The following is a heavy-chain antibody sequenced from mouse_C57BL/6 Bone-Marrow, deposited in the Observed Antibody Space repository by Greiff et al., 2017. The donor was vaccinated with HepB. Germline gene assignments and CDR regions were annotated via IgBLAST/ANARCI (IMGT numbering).Heavy chain of an antibody. CDR2: IYPGSGST. CDR3: AREGEFITTVVAPRYFDY. V-gene: IGHV1-55*01. D-gene: IGHD1-1*01. CDR1: GYTFTSYW. J-gene: IGHJ2*01. Sequence: QVQLQQSGAELVKPGASVKMSCKASGYTFTSYWITWVKQRPGQGLEWIGDIYPGSGSTNYNEKFKSKATLTVDTSSSTAYMQLSSLTSEDSAVYYCAREGEFITTVVAPRYFDYWGQGTTLTVSS.